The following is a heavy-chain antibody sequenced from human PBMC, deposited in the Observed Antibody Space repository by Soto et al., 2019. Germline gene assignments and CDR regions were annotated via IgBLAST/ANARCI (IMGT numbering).Heavy chain of an antibody. CDR2: IWYDGSNK. CDR3: ARDQWFGELFPYYYYGMDV. Sequence: PGGSLRLSCAASGFTFSSYGMHWVRQAPGKWLEWVAVIWYDGSNKYYADSVKGRFTIPRDNSKNTLYLQMNSLRAEDTAVYYCARDQWFGELFPYYYYGMDVWGQGTTVTVSS. CDR1: GFTFSSYG. V-gene: IGHV3-33*01. D-gene: IGHD3-10*01. J-gene: IGHJ6*02.